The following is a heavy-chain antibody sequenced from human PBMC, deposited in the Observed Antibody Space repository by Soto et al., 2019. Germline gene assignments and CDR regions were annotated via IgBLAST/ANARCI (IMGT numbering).Heavy chain of an antibody. CDR2: ISYTGDNT. V-gene: IGHV3-64D*06. CDR3: VKVAAQDYFHYGTDV. J-gene: IGHJ6*02. CDR1: VLTFSKYG. Sequence: HPRGSLGVSCSSSVLTFSKYGMHWVRQAPGKGLECVSAISYTGDNTYYADSVRGRFTISRDNSKNTLFLQMSSLTAEDTAIYYCVKVAAQDYFHYGTDVWGHGTPVTVSS. D-gene: IGHD6-6*01.